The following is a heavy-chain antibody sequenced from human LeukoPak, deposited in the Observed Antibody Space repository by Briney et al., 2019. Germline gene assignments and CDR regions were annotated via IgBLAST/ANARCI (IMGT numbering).Heavy chain of an antibody. D-gene: IGHD5-24*01. CDR3: ATDGYNFDY. CDR1: GFALDQFV. CDR2: IIFDGRIE. V-gene: IGHV3-30*03. J-gene: IGHJ4*02. Sequence: RRSPRLSRAASGFALDQFVMHWVGPAPRQGLDWVAGIIFDGRIEYYADSPKGRFTISRDNSRNTLYLQMNSLRAEDTAVYYCATDGYNFDYWGQGTLVTASS.